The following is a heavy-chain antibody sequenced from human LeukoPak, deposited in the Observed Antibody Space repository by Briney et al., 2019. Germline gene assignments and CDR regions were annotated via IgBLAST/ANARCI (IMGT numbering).Heavy chain of an antibody. CDR3: ARVQYWYFDL. Sequence: SQTLSLTCTVSGGSISSGGYYWSWIRQPPGKGLEWIGYIYHSGSTYYNPSLKSRVTISVDRSKNQFSLKLSSVTAADTAVYYCARVQYWYFDLWGRGTLVTVSS. CDR2: IYHSGST. CDR1: GGSISSGGYY. J-gene: IGHJ2*01. V-gene: IGHV4-30-2*01.